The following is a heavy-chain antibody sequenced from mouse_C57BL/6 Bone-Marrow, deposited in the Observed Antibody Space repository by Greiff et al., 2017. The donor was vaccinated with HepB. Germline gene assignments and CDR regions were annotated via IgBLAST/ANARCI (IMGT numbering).Heavy chain of an antibody. J-gene: IGHJ4*01. CDR3: AREEGFYGSSYPYYAMDY. V-gene: IGHV3-6*01. CDR1: GYSITSGYY. D-gene: IGHD1-1*01. CDR2: ISYDGSN. Sequence: ESGPGLVKPSQSLSLTCSVTGYSITSGYYWNWIRQFPGNKLEWMGYISYDGSNNYNPSLKNRISITRDTSKNQFFLKLNSVTTEDTATYYCAREEGFYGSSYPYYAMDYWGQGTSVTVSS.